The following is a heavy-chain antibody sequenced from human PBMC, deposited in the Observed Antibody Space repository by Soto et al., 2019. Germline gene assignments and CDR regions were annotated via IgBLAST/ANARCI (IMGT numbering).Heavy chain of an antibody. CDR1: GFTFSSYG. J-gene: IGHJ6*02. CDR2: ISYDGSNK. V-gene: IGHV3-30*18. CDR3: AKEVWSGPMDV. D-gene: IGHD3-3*01. Sequence: GGSLRLSCAASGFTFSSYGMHWVRQAPGKGLEWVAVISYDGSNKYYADSVKGRFTISRDNSKNTLYLQMNSLRAEDTVVYYCAKEVWSGPMDVWGQGTTVTVSS.